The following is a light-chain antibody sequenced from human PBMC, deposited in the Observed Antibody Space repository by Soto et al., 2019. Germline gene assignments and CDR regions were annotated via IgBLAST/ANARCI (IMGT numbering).Light chain of an antibody. CDR1: QSISDT. CDR3: HQYGSSPRT. CDR2: GAS. Sequence: EIGMTQSAATLSVSPEGRATLSCRASQSISDTLAWYQQKPGQAPRLLIYGASTRATGIPDRFSGSGSGTDFTLTISRLEPEDFAVYYCHQYGSSPRTFCQGTMV. J-gene: IGKJ1*01. V-gene: IGKV3-20*01.